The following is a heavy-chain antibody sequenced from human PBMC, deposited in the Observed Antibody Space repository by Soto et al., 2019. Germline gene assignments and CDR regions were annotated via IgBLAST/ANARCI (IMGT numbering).Heavy chain of an antibody. D-gene: IGHD6-19*01. CDR1: GDSFSDYY. Sequence: QVQLQESGPGLVKPSETLTLTCTVSGDSFSDYYWNWIRQVPGKGLEWIGFVFPSATTSYNPSLKTLVATSDDTSKNQFSLRLTSVTAADTAIYYCARGHYSSGWPIDHWGQVILVTVSS. CDR3: ARGHYSSGWPIDH. V-gene: IGHV4-59*01. J-gene: IGHJ4*02. CDR2: VFPSATT.